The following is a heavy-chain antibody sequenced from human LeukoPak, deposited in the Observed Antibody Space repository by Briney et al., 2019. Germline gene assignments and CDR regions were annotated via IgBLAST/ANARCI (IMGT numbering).Heavy chain of an antibody. V-gene: IGHV4-31*03. CDR2: IYYSGST. CDR1: GGSISSGGYY. D-gene: IGHD6-6*01. J-gene: IGHJ6*02. CDR3: ATGSSIADPDYYGMDV. Sequence: SETLSLTCTVSGGSISSGGYYWRWIRQHPGKGLEWIGYIYYSGSTYYNPSLKSRVTISVDASKNQFSQKLSSVTAADTAVYYCATGSSIADPDYYGMDVWGQGTTVTVSS.